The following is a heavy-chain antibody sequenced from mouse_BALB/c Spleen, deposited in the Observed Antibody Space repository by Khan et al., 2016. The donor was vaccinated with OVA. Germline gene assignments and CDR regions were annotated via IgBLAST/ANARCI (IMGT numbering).Heavy chain of an antibody. Sequence: QVQLKESGAELVKPGASVRLSCKASGYTFTSYYLYWVKQRPGQGLEWIGDINPSNGGTNFNEKFKSKATLTVDESSSTAYMQLSSLTSEDSAVYYCTRSGYGTFAYWGQGTLVTVSA. J-gene: IGHJ3*01. V-gene: IGHV1S81*02. CDR1: GYTFTSYY. CDR2: INPSNGGT. D-gene: IGHD2-1*01. CDR3: TRSGYGTFAY.